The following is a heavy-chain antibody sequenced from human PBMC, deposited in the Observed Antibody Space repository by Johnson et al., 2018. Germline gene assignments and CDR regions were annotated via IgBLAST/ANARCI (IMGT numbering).Heavy chain of an antibody. D-gene: IGHD3-10*02. CDR3: ARYLYVRGYYDYYMDV. J-gene: IGHJ6*03. CDR2: IYPRDSDT. Sequence: VQLVESGAEVKKPGESLKISCKGSGYGFTSYWIGWVRQMPGKGLEWMGIIYPRDSDTRYSPSFQGQVTISADNSISTADLQGTSLKASDAAMYYCARYLYVRGYYDYYMDVWGKGTTVTVSS. V-gene: IGHV5-51*03. CDR1: GYGFTSYW.